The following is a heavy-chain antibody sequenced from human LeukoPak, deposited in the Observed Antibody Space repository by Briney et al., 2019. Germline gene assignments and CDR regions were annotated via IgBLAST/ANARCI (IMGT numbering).Heavy chain of an antibody. CDR3: ARHAFYCSGGSCYSLVAFDI. Sequence: PSETLSLTCTVSGGSISSYYWSWIRQPPGKGLEWIGYIYYSGSTNYNPSLKSRVTISVDTSKNQFSLKLSSVTAADTAVYYCARHAFYCSGGSCYSLVAFDIWGQGTMVTVSS. CDR2: IYYSGST. D-gene: IGHD2-15*01. CDR1: GGSISSYY. J-gene: IGHJ3*02. V-gene: IGHV4-59*01.